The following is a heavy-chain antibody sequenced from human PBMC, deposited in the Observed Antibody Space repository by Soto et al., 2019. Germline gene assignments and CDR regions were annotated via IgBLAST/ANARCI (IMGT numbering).Heavy chain of an antibody. CDR2: ISFDGSYK. Sequence: PGGSLRLSCAASGFIFSSYAMRWVRQAPGKGLEWVAVISFDGSYKYYADSVKGRFTISRDNSKNTLCLQMNSLRAEDTAVYYCPRGYDFWSGYYYPYGMDVWGQGTTVTLSS. J-gene: IGHJ6*02. CDR1: GFIFSSYA. CDR3: PRGYDFWSGYYYPYGMDV. V-gene: IGHV3-30-3*01. D-gene: IGHD3-3*01.